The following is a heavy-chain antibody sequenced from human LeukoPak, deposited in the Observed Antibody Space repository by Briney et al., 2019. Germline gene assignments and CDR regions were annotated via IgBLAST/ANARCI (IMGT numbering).Heavy chain of an antibody. J-gene: IGHJ4*02. D-gene: IGHD5-18*01. V-gene: IGHV3-30*04. CDR3: ARAGRGYSFKVYYFDY. CDR2: ISYDGRNK. CDR1: GFTFNNYA. Sequence: GGSLRLSCAGSGFTFNNYAMHWVRQAPGKGLEWVAVISYDGRNKDYADSVRGRFTISRDYSKNTLYLQMNSLRGEDTAVYYCARAGRGYSFKVYYFDYWGQGTLVTVSS.